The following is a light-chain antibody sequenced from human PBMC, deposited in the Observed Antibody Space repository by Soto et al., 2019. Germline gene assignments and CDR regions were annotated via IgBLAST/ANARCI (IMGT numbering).Light chain of an antibody. CDR2: ATS. CDR3: QQTHSLPLS. J-gene: IGKJ3*01. CDR1: QGVGGW. Sequence: IQMTQSLSSVSASVGDRVTMTCRASQGVGGWLAWYQQKPGKVPKLLIYATSSLHSGVPSRFSGSGSGTDFTLSISSLQPEDFATYYCQQTHSLPLSFGPGTKVDIK. V-gene: IGKV1-12*01.